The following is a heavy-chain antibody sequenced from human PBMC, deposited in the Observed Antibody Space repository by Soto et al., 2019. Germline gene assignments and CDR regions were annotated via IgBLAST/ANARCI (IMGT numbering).Heavy chain of an antibody. D-gene: IGHD1-7*01. CDR3: ARRYNWNYHPDDNWFDP. V-gene: IGHV1-69*13. CDR1: GGTFSSYA. J-gene: IGHJ5*02. CDR2: IIPIFGTA. Sequence: SVKVSCKASGGTFSSYAISWVRQAPGQGLEWMGGIIPIFGTANYAQKFQGRVTITADESTSTAYMELSSLRSEDTAVYYCARRYNWNYHPDDNWFDPWGQGTLVTVSS.